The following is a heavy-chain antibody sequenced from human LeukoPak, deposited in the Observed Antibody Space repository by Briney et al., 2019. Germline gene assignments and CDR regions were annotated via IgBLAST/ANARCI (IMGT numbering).Heavy chain of an antibody. V-gene: IGHV3-7*01. J-gene: IGHJ4*02. D-gene: IGHD2-2*02. CDR2: IKQDGSEK. CDR1: GFTFSSHW. CDR3: AKDHRYCSSTSCYTPDY. Sequence: GGSLRLSCAASGFTFSSHWMTWVRQAPGKGLEWVANIKQDGSEKYYVDSVKGRFTISRDNAGNSLYLQMNSLRAEDTAVYYCAKDHRYCSSTSCYTPDYWGQGTLVTVSS.